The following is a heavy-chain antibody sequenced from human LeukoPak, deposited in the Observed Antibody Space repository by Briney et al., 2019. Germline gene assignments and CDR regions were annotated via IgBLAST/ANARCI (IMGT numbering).Heavy chain of an antibody. V-gene: IGHV3-15*01. D-gene: IGHD1-26*01. CDR2: IKSKSDGGTT. Sequence: GGSLRLPCAASGFTFRNAWMSWVRQAPGTGLEWVGRIKSKSDGGTTDYAAPVKGRFTISRDDSKNTLYLQMNSLKTEDTAVYYCTTGAISGTYGAYYFDYWGQGTLVTVSS. CDR3: TTGAISGTYGAYYFDY. J-gene: IGHJ4*02. CDR1: GFTFRNAW.